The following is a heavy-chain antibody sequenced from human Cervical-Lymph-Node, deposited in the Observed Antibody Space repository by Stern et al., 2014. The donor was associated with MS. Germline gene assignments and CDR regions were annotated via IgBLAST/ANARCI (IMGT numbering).Heavy chain of an antibody. CDR3: ARGGIGSSRLYYHFYGMDV. D-gene: IGHD6-6*01. V-gene: IGHV1-69*01. J-gene: IGHJ6*02. CDR2: FVTLFSTT. Sequence: VQLVESGAEVKKPGASVKVSCKASGGTFNSYVISWVRQAPGQGLERMGGFVTLFSTTPYAQKLQGRVTITADESRSTTYMELTSLRSDDTAVYYCARGGIGSSRLYYHFYGMDVWGQGTTVTVSS. CDR1: GGTFNSYV.